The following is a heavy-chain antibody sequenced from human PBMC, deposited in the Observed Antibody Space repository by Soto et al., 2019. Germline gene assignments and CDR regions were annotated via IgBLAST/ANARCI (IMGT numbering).Heavy chain of an antibody. D-gene: IGHD2-2*01. CDR1: GGSFSGYY. J-gene: IGHJ4*02. CDR2: INHIGTT. Sequence: SSETLSLTCAVYGGSFSGYYWTWIRQPPGTGLEWIGEINHIGTTNYNPSLKSRVTISVDTSKNQFSLKLSSVTAADTAVYYCARDFGAISSFDYWGQGALVTVSS. CDR3: ARDFGAISSFDY. V-gene: IGHV4-34*01.